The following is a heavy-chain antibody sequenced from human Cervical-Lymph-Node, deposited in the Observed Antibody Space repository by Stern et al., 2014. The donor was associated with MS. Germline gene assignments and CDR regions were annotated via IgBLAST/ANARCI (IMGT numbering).Heavy chain of an antibody. CDR3: ARHSSSSGPFDY. CDR1: GGTFSSYT. V-gene: IGHV1-69*09. Sequence: MQLVESGAEVKKPGSSVKVSCKASGGTFSSYTISWVRQAPGQGLEWMGRIIPILGIANYAQKFQGRVTITADKSTSTAYMELSSLRSEDTAVYYCARHSSSSGPFDYWGQGTLVTVSS. CDR2: IIPILGIA. J-gene: IGHJ4*02. D-gene: IGHD6-6*01.